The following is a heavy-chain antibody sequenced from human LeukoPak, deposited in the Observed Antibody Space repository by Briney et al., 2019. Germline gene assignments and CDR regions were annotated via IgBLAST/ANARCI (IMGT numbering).Heavy chain of an antibody. D-gene: IGHD3-16*01. CDR3: AKREGGVKGYFDY. J-gene: IGHJ4*02. Sequence: GGSLRLSCAASGFTFSSYAMSWVRQAPGKGLEWVSAISGSGGSTYYADSVKGRFTISRDNSKNTLYLQMNSLRAEDTAVCYCAKREGGVKGYFDYWGQGTLVTVSS. CDR1: GFTFSSYA. V-gene: IGHV3-23*01. CDR2: ISGSGGST.